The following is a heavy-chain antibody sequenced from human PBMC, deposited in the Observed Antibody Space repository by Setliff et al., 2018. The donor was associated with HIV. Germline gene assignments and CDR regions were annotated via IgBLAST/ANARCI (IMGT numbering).Heavy chain of an antibody. D-gene: IGHD6-13*01. Sequence: VASVKVSCKASGYTLTSYGISWVRQAPGQGLEWMGWISAYNGNTNYAQKVQGRVTMTTDTSTSTAYMELRSLRSDDTAMYYCATDPGYSSTWYSESFQHWGQGTVVTVSS. CDR1: GYTLTSYG. CDR3: ATDPGYSSTWYSESFQH. J-gene: IGHJ1*01. V-gene: IGHV1-18*01. CDR2: ISAYNGNT.